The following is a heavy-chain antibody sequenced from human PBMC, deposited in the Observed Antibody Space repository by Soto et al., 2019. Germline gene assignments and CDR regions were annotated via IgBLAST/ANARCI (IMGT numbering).Heavy chain of an antibody. CDR2: IVTVFGTA. CDR1: GGTLSYNA. J-gene: IGHJ6*02. CDR3: ARNGPYSSSQFGMDV. D-gene: IGHD6-13*01. Sequence: QVQLVQSGAAVKKPGSSVKVSCKASGGTLSYNAFSWVRQVPGQGLEWRGGIVTVFGTANHAQKFQGRVTINADESTSTAYMELSSLTSEDTAVYYWARNGPYSSSQFGMDVWGQGTTVTVSS. V-gene: IGHV1-69*01.